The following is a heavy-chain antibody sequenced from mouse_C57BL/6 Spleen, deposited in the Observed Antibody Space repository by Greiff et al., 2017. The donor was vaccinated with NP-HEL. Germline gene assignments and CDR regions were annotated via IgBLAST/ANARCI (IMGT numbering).Heavy chain of an antibody. CDR3: YCSFDY. J-gene: IGHJ2*01. V-gene: IGHV1-26*01. CDR1: GYTFTDYY. Sequence: EVQLQQSGPELVKPGASVKISCKASGYTFTDYYMNWVKQSHGKSLEWIGDINPNNGGTSYNQKFKGKATLTVDKSSSTAYMELRSLTSEDSAVYYCYCSFDYWGQGTTLTVSS. CDR2: INPNNGGT.